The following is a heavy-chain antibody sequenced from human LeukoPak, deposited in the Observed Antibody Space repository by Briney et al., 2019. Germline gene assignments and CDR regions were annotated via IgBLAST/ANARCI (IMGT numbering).Heavy chain of an antibody. J-gene: IGHJ4*02. V-gene: IGHV1-69*04. CDR1: GGAFNSYG. CDR2: IIPMLGAA. Sequence: SVKVSCKTSGGAFNSYGISWVRQAPGQGLEWMGRIIPMLGAANYAQKFQGRVSMTADKSSSTVYMELSSLRTEDTAVYFCADNGAYYTLGHWGQGTRVTVSS. D-gene: IGHD3-22*01. CDR3: ADNGAYYTLGH.